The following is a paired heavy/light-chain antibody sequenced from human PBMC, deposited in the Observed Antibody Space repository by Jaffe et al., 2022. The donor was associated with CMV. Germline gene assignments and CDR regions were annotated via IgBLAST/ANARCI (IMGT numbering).Heavy chain of an antibody. CDR3: ARGRGSNRFCSGGICSTY. V-gene: IGHV3-21*01. CDR1: GFPFSNYS. J-gene: IGHJ4*02. D-gene: IGHD2-15*01. Sequence: EVQLAESGGGLVKPGGSLRLSCAASGFPFSNYSMNWVRQAPGKGLEWIASISSGSHYMFYGDSLKGRLTISRDNTRNLVFLQMSSLRVEDSAMYYCARGRGSNRFCSGGICSTYWGQGALVTVSS. CDR2: ISSGSHYM.
Light chain of an antibody. Sequence: KFMLIQPHSVSESPGKTVTISCSRSSGDIARTYVHWYRQRPGSAPTTVIYDDNLRPSGVSDRISGSVDTSSNSASLTISGLRAEDEADYYCQSYDGSDWVFGGGTTLTVL. CDR3: QSYDGSDWV. V-gene: IGLV6-57*04. CDR1: SGDIARTY. J-gene: IGLJ3*02. CDR2: DDN.